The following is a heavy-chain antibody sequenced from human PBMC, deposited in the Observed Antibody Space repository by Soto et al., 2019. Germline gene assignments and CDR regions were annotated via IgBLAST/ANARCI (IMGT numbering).Heavy chain of an antibody. CDR3: ARGYCTSTICDPWFDP. CDR2: IYPGDSDT. Sequence: PGESLQISCTGVGYSFTSYWIGWVRQMPGKGLEWMGIIYPGDSDTRYSPSFQGQVTISVDKSITTAYLQWNSLKASDTAMYYCARGYCTSTICDPWFDPWGQGTLVTVSS. J-gene: IGHJ5*02. D-gene: IGHD2-2*01. CDR1: GYSFTSYW. V-gene: IGHV5-51*01.